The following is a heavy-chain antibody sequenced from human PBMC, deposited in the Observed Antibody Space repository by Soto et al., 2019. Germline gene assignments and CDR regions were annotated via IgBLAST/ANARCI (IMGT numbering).Heavy chain of an antibody. CDR3: VKSRGGNNFDFFD. D-gene: IGHD5-12*01. CDR2: VRGNGDPP. V-gene: IGHV3-64D*06. CDR1: GFTFSSYA. J-gene: IGHJ4*02. Sequence: WGSLRLSCSASGFTFSSYAMHWVRQAPGKGLQYISGVRGNGDPPFYADSVKGRFTISRDNSKNTLYLQMTGVSADDAAVYYCVKSRGGNNFDFFDWGQGTLVTVSS.